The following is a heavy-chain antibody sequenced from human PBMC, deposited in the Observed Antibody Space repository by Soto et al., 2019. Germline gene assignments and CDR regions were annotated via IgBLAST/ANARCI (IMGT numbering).Heavy chain of an antibody. J-gene: IGHJ6*02. V-gene: IGHV4-59*01. CDR3: ARDLGYCSSTSCYRGRRGARASRMDV. D-gene: IGHD2-2*02. CDR1: GGSISSYY. CDR2: IYYSGST. Sequence: SETLSLTCTVSGGSISSYYWSWIRQPPGKGLEWIGYIYYSGSTNYNPSLKSRVTISVDTSKNQFSLKLSSVTAADTAVYYCARDLGYCSSTSCYRGRRGARASRMDVWGQGTKVTVSS.